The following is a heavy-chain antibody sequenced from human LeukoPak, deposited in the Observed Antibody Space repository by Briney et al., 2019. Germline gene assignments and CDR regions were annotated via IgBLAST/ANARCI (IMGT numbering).Heavy chain of an antibody. CDR1: GYTFIAYF. D-gene: IGHD6-13*01. CDR2: INPNSGGT. Sequence: ASVKVSSMASGYTFIAYFMHWVRQAPGQGLEWMAWINPNSGGTNYAQKFQGRVTMTRDTSISTDYMELSRLRSDDTAVYYCARGYPLSTTAAGTYFQHWGQGTLVTVSS. V-gene: IGHV1-2*02. J-gene: IGHJ1*01. CDR3: ARGYPLSTTAAGTYFQH.